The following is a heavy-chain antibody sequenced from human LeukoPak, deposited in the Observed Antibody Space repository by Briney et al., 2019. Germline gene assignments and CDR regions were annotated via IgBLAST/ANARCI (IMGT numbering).Heavy chain of an antibody. CDR3: ARPRDQTAFAY. V-gene: IGHV1-2*02. CDR2: INPNSGGT. J-gene: IGHJ4*02. Sequence: GASLNLSCKASGYTFTGYYMHWVRQPPGQGLEWMGWINPNSGGTNYAQKFQGRVTMTRDTSISTAYMELSRLRSDDTGVYYWARPRDQTAFAYWGQGTLVTVSS. CDR1: GYTFTGYY. D-gene: IGHD2-2*01.